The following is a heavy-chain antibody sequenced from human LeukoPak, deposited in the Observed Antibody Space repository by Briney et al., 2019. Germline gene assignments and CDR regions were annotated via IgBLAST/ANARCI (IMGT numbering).Heavy chain of an antibody. CDR1: GFTFSSYA. CDR3: ARVGARGTGFGY. CDR2: ISGSGGST. D-gene: IGHD1-26*01. V-gene: IGHV3-23*01. J-gene: IGHJ4*02. Sequence: GGSLRLSCAASGFTFSSYAMSWVRQAPGKGLEWVSAISGSGGSTYYADSVKGRFTISRDNSKNTLYLQMNSLRAEDTAVYYCARVGARGTGFGYWGQGTLVTVSS.